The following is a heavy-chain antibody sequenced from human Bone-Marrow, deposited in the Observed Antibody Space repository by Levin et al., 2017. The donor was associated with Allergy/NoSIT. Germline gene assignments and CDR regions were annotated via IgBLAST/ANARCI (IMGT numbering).Heavy chain of an antibody. V-gene: IGHV3-23*01. Sequence: GGSLRLSCAASGFTFSSYAMSWVRQAPGKGLEWVSGIRGSGVGTYYSVSVPCRFPISRDNSKNTLYLQMKSLRAEDTAGYYCAKDISISWSTHDLDYWGQGTQVTVSS. J-gene: IGHJ4*02. CDR2: IRGSGVGT. CDR1: GFTFSSYA. CDR3: AKDISISWSTHDLDY. D-gene: IGHD2-2*01.